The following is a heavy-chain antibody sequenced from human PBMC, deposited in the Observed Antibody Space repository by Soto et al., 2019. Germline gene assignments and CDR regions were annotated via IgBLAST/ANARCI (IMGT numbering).Heavy chain of an antibody. V-gene: IGHV3-11*05. CDR1: GFIFGDFY. CDR3: ARELAYCSGGRCYMEGAFDI. J-gene: IGHJ3*02. D-gene: IGHD2-15*01. Sequence: GGSLRLSCEASGFIFGDFYMTWIRQAPGKGLEWITHISTTSGYTNYADSVRGRFTVSRDNANNSLYLQMNSLRAEDTAVYYCARELAYCSGGRCYMEGAFDIWGQGTMVTVSS. CDR2: ISTTSGYT.